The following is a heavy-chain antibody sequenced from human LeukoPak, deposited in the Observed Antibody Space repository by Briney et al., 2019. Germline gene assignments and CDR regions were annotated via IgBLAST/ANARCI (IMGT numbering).Heavy chain of an antibody. CDR1: GFSFSTYW. Sequence: PGGSLRLSCAASGFSFSTYWMHWVRQVPGKGPEWVSHITPDGSSTNYADSVKGRFTISRDNAKNTLYLQMNSLRAEDTAVYYCSSQMSRGGNWGQGTLVTVSS. CDR3: SSQMSRGGN. CDR2: ITPDGSST. D-gene: IGHD3-16*01. V-gene: IGHV3-74*01. J-gene: IGHJ4*02.